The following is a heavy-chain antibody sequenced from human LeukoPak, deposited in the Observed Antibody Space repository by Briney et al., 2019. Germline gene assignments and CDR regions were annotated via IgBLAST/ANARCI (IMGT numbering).Heavy chain of an antibody. D-gene: IGHD4-17*01. CDR2: IHSGGST. J-gene: IGHJ4*02. CDR3: ARAITVTSIFEN. CDR1: GFTISNNY. Sequence: QPGGSLRLSCAASGFTISNNYISWVRQAPGKGLEWVSIIHSGGSTFYADSVKGRFTISRDNSENMLCLQMNSLRDEDTAVYFCARAITVTSIFENWGQGTLVTVSS. V-gene: IGHV3-66*01.